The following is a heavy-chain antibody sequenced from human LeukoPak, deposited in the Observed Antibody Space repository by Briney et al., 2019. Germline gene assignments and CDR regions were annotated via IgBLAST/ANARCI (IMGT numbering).Heavy chain of an antibody. Sequence: PGGSLRLSCAASGFTFSSYSMNWVRQAPGKGLEWVSYISSSSSTIYYADSVKGRFTISRDNDKNSLYLQMNSLRAEDTAVYYCARVLHKRNYDSSTYYGYWGQGTLVTVSS. CDR2: ISSSSSTI. CDR3: ARVLHKRNYDSSTYYGY. D-gene: IGHD3-22*01. V-gene: IGHV3-48*01. CDR1: GFTFSSYS. J-gene: IGHJ4*02.